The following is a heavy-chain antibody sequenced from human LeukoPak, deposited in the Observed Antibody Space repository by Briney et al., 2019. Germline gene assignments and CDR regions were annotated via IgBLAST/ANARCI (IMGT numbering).Heavy chain of an antibody. V-gene: IGHV4-34*01. CDR1: GGSFSDYN. J-gene: IGHJ4*02. D-gene: IGHD1-1*01. CDR3: ARGLDLEGLDY. CDR2: INDSGRT. Sequence: PSETLSLTCAVYGGSFSDYNWSWLRQSPKKGLEWIGEINDSGRTHYNPSLKSRVTISVDTAKYQLSLSLSSLTAADTAVYYCARGLDLEGLDYWGQGTLVTVSS.